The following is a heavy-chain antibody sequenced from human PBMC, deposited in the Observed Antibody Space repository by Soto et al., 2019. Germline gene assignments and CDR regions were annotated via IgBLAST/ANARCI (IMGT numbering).Heavy chain of an antibody. CDR3: GRGRTQYFNDL. Sequence: LSLTCDVSGGSVSGGTYSWTWIRQAPGKGLEWIGYIDRTGTTYYNPSLKSRVSISVDRSGNQFSLNLTSMTAADTAVYYCGRGRTQYFNDLWGQGNLVTVS. V-gene: IGHV4-30-2*01. J-gene: IGHJ4*02. CDR2: IDRTGTT. D-gene: IGHD1-26*01. CDR1: GGSVSGGTYS.